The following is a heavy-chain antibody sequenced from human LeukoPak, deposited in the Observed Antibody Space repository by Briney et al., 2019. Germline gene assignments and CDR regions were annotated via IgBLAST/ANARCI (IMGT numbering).Heavy chain of an antibody. CDR3: ARERSEGIQRGYYFDY. Sequence: SVKVSCKASGGTFSSHAISWVRQAPGQGLEWMGGIIPIFGTANYAQKFQGRVTITADESTSTAYMELSSLRSEDTAVYYCARERSEGIQRGYYFDYWGQGTLVTVSS. D-gene: IGHD5-18*01. CDR2: IIPIFGTA. CDR1: GGTFSSHA. J-gene: IGHJ4*02. V-gene: IGHV1-69*13.